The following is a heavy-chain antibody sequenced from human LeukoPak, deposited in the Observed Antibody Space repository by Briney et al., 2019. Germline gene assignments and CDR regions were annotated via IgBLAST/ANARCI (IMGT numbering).Heavy chain of an antibody. Sequence: SETLSLTCAVSGNSISSGDNYWSWIRQPAGKGLEWIGRIYTSGSTNYNPSLKSRVTISVDTSKNQFSLKLSSVTAADTAVYYCARGFRGDNFDYWGQGTLVTVSS. J-gene: IGHJ4*02. CDR3: ARGFRGDNFDY. CDR2: IYTSGST. V-gene: IGHV4-61*02. CDR1: GNSISSGDNY. D-gene: IGHD7-27*01.